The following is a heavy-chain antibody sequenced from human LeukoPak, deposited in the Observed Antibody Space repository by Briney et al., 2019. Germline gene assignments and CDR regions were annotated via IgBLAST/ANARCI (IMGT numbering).Heavy chain of an antibody. D-gene: IGHD3-22*01. CDR2: IIPIFGTA. CDR3: ARDLMNYYDSSGYVFGY. J-gene: IGHJ4*02. V-gene: IGHV1-69*06. CDR1: GGTFSSYA. Sequence: ASVKVSCKASGGTFSSYAISWVRQAPGQGLEWMGGIIPIFGTANYAQKFQGRVTITADKSTSTAYMELSSLRSEDTAVYYCARDLMNYYDSSGYVFGYWGQGTLVTVSS.